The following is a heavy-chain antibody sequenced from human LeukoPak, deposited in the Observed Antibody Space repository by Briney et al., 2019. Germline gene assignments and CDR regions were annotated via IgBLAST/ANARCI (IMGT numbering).Heavy chain of an antibody. CDR2: MNPNSGNT. CDR3: ARVWGGLQGLDY. Sequence: ASVKVSCKASGYIFTSYDINWVRQATGQGLEWMGWMNPNSGNTGYAQKFQGRVTMTRNTSISTAYMELSSLRSEDTAVYYCARVWGGLQGLDYWGQGTLVTVPS. V-gene: IGHV1-8*01. D-gene: IGHD4-11*01. J-gene: IGHJ4*02. CDR1: GYIFTSYD.